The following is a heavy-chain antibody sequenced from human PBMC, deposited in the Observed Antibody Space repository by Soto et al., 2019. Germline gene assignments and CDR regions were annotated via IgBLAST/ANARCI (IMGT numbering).Heavy chain of an antibody. CDR2: ISWDGGST. D-gene: IGHD6-19*01. V-gene: IGHV3-43D*04. CDR3: AKDLRGGVVVSGTGGMDV. J-gene: IGHJ6*02. Sequence: EVQLVESGGVVVQPGGSLRLSCAASGFTFDDYAMHWVRQAPGKGLEWVSRISWDGGSTYFADSVKGRFTISRDNRKNSLNLQMYSLRAGVTALYYCAKDLRGGVVVSGTGGMDVWGQGTTVTVSS. CDR1: GFTFDDYA.